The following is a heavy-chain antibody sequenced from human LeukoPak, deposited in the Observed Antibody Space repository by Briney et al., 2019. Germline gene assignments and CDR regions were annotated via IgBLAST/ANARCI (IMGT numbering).Heavy chain of an antibody. J-gene: IGHJ5*02. CDR2: ISAYNGNT. CDR3: AREGDYSGYDWSWLDP. V-gene: IGHV1-18*01. Sequence: ASVKVSCKASGYTFTSYGISWVRQAPGQGLEWMGWISAYNGNTNYAQKLQGRVTMTTDTSTSTAYMELRSLRSEDTAVYYCAREGDYSGYDWSWLDPWGQGTLVTVSS. CDR1: GYTFTSYG. D-gene: IGHD5-12*01.